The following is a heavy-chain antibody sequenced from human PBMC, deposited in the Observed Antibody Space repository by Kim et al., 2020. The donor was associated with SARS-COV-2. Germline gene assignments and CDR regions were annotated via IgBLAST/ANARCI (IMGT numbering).Heavy chain of an antibody. CDR3: ARDLMVSGVVINGMDV. Sequence: ASVKVSCKASGYTFTSYYMHWVRQAPGQGLEWMGIINPSGGRTSYAQKFQGRVTMTRDTSTSTVYMELSSLRSEDTAVYYCARDLMVSGVVINGMDVWGQGTTVTVSS. V-gene: IGHV1-46*01. CDR2: INPSGGRT. CDR1: GYTFTSYY. J-gene: IGHJ6*02. D-gene: IGHD3-3*01.